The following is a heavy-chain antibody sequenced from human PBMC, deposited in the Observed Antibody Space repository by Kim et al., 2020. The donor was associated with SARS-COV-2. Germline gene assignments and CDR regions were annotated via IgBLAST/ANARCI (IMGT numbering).Heavy chain of an antibody. CDR3: ARDLTTVTAGGADAFDI. Sequence: GGSLRLSCAASGFTFSSYGMHWVRQAPGKGLEWVAVIWYDGSNKYYADSVKGRFTISRDNAKNTLYLQMNSLRAEDTAVYYCARDLTTVTAGGADAFDIWGQGPMAPAPS. CDR2: IWYDGSNK. V-gene: IGHV3-33*08. CDR1: GFTFSSYG. J-gene: IGHJ3*02. D-gene: IGHD4-17*01.